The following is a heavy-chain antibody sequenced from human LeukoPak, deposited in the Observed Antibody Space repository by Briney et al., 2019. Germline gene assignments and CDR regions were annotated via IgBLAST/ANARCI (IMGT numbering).Heavy chain of an antibody. V-gene: IGHV4-34*01. Sequence: PSETLSLTCAVSGGSFTGSFSTHYWSWIRQPPGKGLEWIGEINHSGSTTYNLSLKSRVTISIDTSKNHFSLKLSSVTAADTAMYYCARNGWYSVDYWGQGTQVIVSS. D-gene: IGHD6-19*01. CDR1: GGSFTGSFSTHY. CDR3: ARNGWYSVDY. CDR2: INHSGST. J-gene: IGHJ4*02.